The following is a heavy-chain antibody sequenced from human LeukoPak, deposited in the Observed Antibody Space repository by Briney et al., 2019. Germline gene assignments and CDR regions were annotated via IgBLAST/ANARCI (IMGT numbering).Heavy chain of an antibody. CDR2: INPSGGST. J-gene: IGHJ6*02. CDR3: ATYQGCSSGWCAYYYYGMDV. Sequence: GASVKVSCKASGYTFTSYYMHWVRQAPGQGLEWMGIINPSGGSTSYAQKFQGRVAMTRDTSTSTVYMELSSLRSEDTAVYYCATYQGCSSGWCAYYYYGMDVWGQGTTVTVSS. D-gene: IGHD6-19*01. V-gene: IGHV1-46*03. CDR1: GYTFTSYY.